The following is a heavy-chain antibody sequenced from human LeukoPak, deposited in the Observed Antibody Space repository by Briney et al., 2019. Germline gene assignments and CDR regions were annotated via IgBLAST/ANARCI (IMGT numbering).Heavy chain of an antibody. D-gene: IGHD2-15*01. CDR1: GFTFSSYS. CDR3: ASPKYCSGGSCWDY. Sequence: GGSLRLSCAASGFTFSSYSMNWVRQAPGKGLEWVSSISSSSYIYYADSVKGRFTISRDNAKNSLYLQMNSLRAEDTAVYYCASPKYCSGGSCWDYWGQGTLVTVSS. CDR2: ISSSSYI. J-gene: IGHJ4*02. V-gene: IGHV3-21*01.